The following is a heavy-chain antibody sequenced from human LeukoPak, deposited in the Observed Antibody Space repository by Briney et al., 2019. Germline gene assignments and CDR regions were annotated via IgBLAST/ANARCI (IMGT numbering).Heavy chain of an antibody. J-gene: IGHJ4*02. CDR2: IYYSGSA. V-gene: IGHV4-30-4*01. CDR1: GGSISSGDYY. D-gene: IGHD3-22*01. Sequence: SETLSLTCTVSGGSISSGDYYWSWIRQPPGKGLEWIGYIYYSGSAYHNPSLKSRVTISVDTSKNQFSLKLSSVTAADTAVYYCASSGYYYRDYFDYWGQGTLVTVSS. CDR3: ASSGYYYRDYFDY.